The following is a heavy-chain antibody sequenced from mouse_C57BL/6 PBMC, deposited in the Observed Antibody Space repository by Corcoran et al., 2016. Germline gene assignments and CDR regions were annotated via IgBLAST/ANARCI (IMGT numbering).Heavy chain of an antibody. J-gene: IGHJ2*01. D-gene: IGHD2-4*01. CDR1: GYTFTTYG. Sequence: QIQLLQSGTELKKPGETVKISCNASGYTFTTYGKSWVKQAPGKGLKWMGWINTYSGVPTYADDFKGRFAFSLETSASTAYLQINNLKNEDTATYFCARYDYDVDYWGQGTTLTVSS. CDR3: ARYDYDVDY. V-gene: IGHV9-3*01. CDR2: INTYSGVP.